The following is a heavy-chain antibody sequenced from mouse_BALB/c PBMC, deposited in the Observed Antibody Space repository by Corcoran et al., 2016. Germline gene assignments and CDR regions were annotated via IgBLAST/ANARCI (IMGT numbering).Heavy chain of an antibody. CDR1: GFNIKDTY. J-gene: IGHJ4*01. V-gene: IGHV14-3*02. CDR2: IDPANGNT. CDR3: ARSFDYARYAMDY. Sequence: EVQLQQSGAELVKPGASVKLSCTASGFNIKDTYMHWVKQRPEQGLEWIGRIDPANGNTKYDPKFQGKATITADTSSNTAYLQLSSLTSEDTAVYYCARSFDYARYAMDYWGQGTSVTVSS. D-gene: IGHD2-4*01.